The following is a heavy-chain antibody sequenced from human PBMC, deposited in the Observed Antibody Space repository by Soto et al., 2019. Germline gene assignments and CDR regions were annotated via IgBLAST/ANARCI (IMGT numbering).Heavy chain of an antibody. D-gene: IGHD6-19*01. Sequence: GGSLRLSCAASGFTFSTYTMNWVRQAPGKGLEWVAVISYDGSNKYYADSVKGRFTISRDNSKNTLYLQMNSLRAEDTAVYYCAKDNLLKAVAGAIDYWGQGTLVTVSS. CDR3: AKDNLLKAVAGAIDY. J-gene: IGHJ4*02. CDR1: GFTFSTYT. V-gene: IGHV3-30*18. CDR2: ISYDGSNK.